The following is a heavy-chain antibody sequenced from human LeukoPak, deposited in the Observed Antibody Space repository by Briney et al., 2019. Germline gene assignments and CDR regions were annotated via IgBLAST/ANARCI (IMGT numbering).Heavy chain of an antibody. Sequence: GGSLRLSCAASGFTFSSYSMNWVRQAPGKGLEWVSSISSSSSYIYYADSVKGRFTISRDNAKNSLFLQMNSLRAEDTAVYYCARESQIATVVGATSGRLSWGQGTLVTVSS. D-gene: IGHD1-26*01. CDR2: ISSSSSYI. CDR3: ARESQIATVVGATSGRLS. CDR1: GFTFSSYS. V-gene: IGHV3-21*01. J-gene: IGHJ4*02.